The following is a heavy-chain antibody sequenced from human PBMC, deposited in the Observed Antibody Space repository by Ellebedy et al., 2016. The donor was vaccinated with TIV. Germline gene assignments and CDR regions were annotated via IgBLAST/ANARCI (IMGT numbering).Heavy chain of an antibody. V-gene: IGHV1-69*06. J-gene: IGHJ4*02. Sequence: ASVKVSCXASEGTFSSYAISGVRQAPGQGLEWMGGIIHIFGTANYAQKFQGRVTITADKSTSTAYMELSSLRSEDTAVYYCARAYGDYARPFDYWGQGTLVTVSS. CDR3: ARAYGDYARPFDY. CDR2: IIHIFGTA. CDR1: EGTFSSYA. D-gene: IGHD4-17*01.